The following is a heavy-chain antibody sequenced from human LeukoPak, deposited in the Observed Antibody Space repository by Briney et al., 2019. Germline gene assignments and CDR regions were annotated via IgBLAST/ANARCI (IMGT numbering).Heavy chain of an antibody. CDR3: ARAGIVVVPAALPSDY. V-gene: IGHV1-18*01. Sequence: ASVKVSCKASGYTFTSYGISWVRQAPGQGLEWMGWISAYNGNTNYAQKLQGRVTMTTDTSTSTAYMELRSLRSDDTAVYYCARAGIVVVPAALPSDYWGQGTLVTVSS. CDR1: GYTFTSYG. J-gene: IGHJ4*02. D-gene: IGHD2-2*01. CDR2: ISAYNGNT.